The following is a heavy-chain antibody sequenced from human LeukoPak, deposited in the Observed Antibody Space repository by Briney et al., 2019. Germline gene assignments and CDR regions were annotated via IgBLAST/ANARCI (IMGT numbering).Heavy chain of an antibody. D-gene: IGHD3-22*01. CDR2: IYTSGST. V-gene: IGHV4-4*09. J-gene: IGHJ4*02. CDR1: GGSISSYY. Sequence: PSETLSLTCTVSGGSISSYYWSWIRQPPGKGLEWIGYIYTSGSTNYNPSLKSRVTISVDTSKNQFSLKLSSVTAADTAVYYCARLPGPESYYDDSSHFDYWGQGTLVTVSS. CDR3: ARLPGPESYYDDSSHFDY.